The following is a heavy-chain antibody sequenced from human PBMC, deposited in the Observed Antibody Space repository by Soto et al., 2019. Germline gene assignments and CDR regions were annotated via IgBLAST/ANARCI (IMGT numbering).Heavy chain of an antibody. D-gene: IGHD1-26*01. CDR1: GFSVSSNY. Sequence: PGGSLRLSCAASGFSVSSNYMSWVRQAPGKGLEWVSLIYSVGSTYYADSVKGRFTISRDNSKNTLYLQMNSLRAEDTAVYYCARLEVGWELGVGPLDFWGQGTLVTVSS. CDR3: ARLEVGWELGVGPLDF. V-gene: IGHV3-53*01. J-gene: IGHJ4*02. CDR2: IYSVGST.